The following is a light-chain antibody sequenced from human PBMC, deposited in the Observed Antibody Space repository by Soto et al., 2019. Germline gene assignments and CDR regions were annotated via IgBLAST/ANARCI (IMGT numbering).Light chain of an antibody. CDR1: SSNIGNNY. Sequence: QAVVTQPPSVSAAPGQKVTISCSGSSSNIGNNYVSWYQHLPGTAPKLLIYDTNKRPSGIPDRFSGSKSGTSATLGITGLKTGDEADYNCAPWESSLSVGVFGGGTKVTVL. V-gene: IGLV1-51*01. CDR3: APWESSLSVGV. J-gene: IGLJ3*02. CDR2: DTN.